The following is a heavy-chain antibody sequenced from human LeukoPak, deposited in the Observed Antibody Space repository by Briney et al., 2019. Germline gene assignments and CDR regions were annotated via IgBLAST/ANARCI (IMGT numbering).Heavy chain of an antibody. CDR1: GFTFSSYA. CDR3: VKSRLGIGYSSTWYPGDY. CDR2: ISGSGGST. Sequence: GGSLRLSCAASGFTFSSYAMSWVRQAPGKGLEWVSAISGSGGSTYYADSVKGRFTISRDNSKNTLFLQMNSLRAEDTAIYYCVKSRLGIGYSSTWYPGDYWGQGTLVTVSS. D-gene: IGHD6-13*01. V-gene: IGHV3-23*01. J-gene: IGHJ4*02.